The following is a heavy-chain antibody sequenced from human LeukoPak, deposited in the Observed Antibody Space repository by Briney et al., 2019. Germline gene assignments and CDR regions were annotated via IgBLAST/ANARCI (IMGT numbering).Heavy chain of an antibody. J-gene: IGHJ4*02. CDR3: ARDLTLFGAQTYDY. D-gene: IGHD3-3*01. Sequence: KPGGSLLLSCAASGFTFSDYYMGGIRQAPGKGLEGVSYISSSGSTIYYADSVKGRFTISRDNAKNSLYLQMNSLRAEDTAVYYCARDLTLFGAQTYDYWGQGTLVTVSS. CDR1: GFTFSDYY. CDR2: ISSSGSTI. V-gene: IGHV3-11*01.